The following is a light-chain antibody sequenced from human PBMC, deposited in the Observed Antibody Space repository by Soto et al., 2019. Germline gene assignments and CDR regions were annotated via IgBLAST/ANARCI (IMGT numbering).Light chain of an antibody. CDR3: AVWDDNLKGL. CDR2: AND. Sequence: QSVLTQPPSMSGTPGPRVTISCSGSRSNIGGNAVTWYQQVPGTAPKLLIYANDQRPSGVSDRFSGSKSATSASLAISGLQSEDEADYYCAVWDDNLKGLFGGGTQLTVL. CDR1: RSNIGGNA. V-gene: IGLV1-44*01. J-gene: IGLJ7*01.